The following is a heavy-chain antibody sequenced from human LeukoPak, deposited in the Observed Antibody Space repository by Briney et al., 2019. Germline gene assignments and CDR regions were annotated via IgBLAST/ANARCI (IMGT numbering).Heavy chain of an antibody. J-gene: IGHJ4*02. CDR2: INHSGST. CDR3: ASALPYYYDSSGYHRSYYFDY. Sequence: SETLSLTCAVYGGSFSGYYWSWIRQPPGKGLEWIGEINHSGSTNYNPSLKSRVTISVDTSKNQFSLKLSSVTAADRAVYYCASALPYYYDSSGYHRSYYFDYWGQGTLVTVSS. V-gene: IGHV4-34*01. CDR1: GGSFSGYY. D-gene: IGHD3-22*01.